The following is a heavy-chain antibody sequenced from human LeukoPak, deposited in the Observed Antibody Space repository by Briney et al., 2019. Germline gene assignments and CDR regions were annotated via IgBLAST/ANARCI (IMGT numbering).Heavy chain of an antibody. V-gene: IGHV1-8*01. J-gene: IGHJ3*02. CDR2: MNPNSGNT. CDR3: ARGRFDEGLPRVPFDI. D-gene: IGHD5-12*01. CDR1: GYTFTSYD. Sequence: ASVKVSCKASGYTFTSYDINWVRQATGQGLEWMGWMNPNSGNTGYAQKFQGRVTMTRNTSISTAYMELSSLRSEDTAVYYCARGRFDEGLPRVPFDIWGQGTMVTVSS.